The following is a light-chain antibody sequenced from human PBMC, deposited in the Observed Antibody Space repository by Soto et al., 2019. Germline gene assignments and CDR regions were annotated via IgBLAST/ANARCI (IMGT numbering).Light chain of an antibody. V-gene: IGKV3-11*01. CDR2: DAS. Sequence: EVALTQSPDTMSLPRSERATLSCRTSQRISSYLAGSQQKPAPAPRLLIYDASSRATGIPARFRGSGTGTDFTLTISSLEPEDFAVYYCQQLTDWPPQWTFDQWTKADIK. CDR1: QRISSY. CDR3: QQLTDWPPQWT. J-gene: IGKJ1*01.